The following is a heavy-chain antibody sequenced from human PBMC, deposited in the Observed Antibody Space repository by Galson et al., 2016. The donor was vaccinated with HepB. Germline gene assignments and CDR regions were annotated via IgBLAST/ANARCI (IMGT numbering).Heavy chain of an antibody. V-gene: IGHV3-9*01. CDR3: TKGLPYGTTGVGAFDY. J-gene: IGHJ4*02. D-gene: IGHD3-10*01. Sequence: SLRLSCAASGLTFSGFAMYWVRQVSGKGLEWVSGTTWNSNNIQYADSVKGRFTISSDNAKNSLYLQMKSLRPDDTAFYYCTKGLPYGTTGVGAFDYWGQGALVTVSS. CDR1: GLTFSGFA. CDR2: TTWNSNNI.